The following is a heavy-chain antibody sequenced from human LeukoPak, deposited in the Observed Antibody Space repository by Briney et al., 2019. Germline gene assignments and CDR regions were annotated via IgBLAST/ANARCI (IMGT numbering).Heavy chain of an antibody. Sequence: GGSLRLSCAASGFTFSSYWMSWVRQAPGKGLEWVAHIKQDGSEKYYVDSVKGRFTITRDNAKNSLYLQMNSLRAEDTAVYYCARGKPAGIPVASYHDYWGQGTLVTVSS. CDR3: ARGKPAGIPVASYHDY. CDR1: GFTFSSYW. J-gene: IGHJ4*02. CDR2: IKQDGSEK. V-gene: IGHV3-7*01. D-gene: IGHD6-19*01.